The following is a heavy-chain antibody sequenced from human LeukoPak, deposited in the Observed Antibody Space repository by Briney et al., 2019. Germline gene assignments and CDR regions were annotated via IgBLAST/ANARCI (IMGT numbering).Heavy chain of an antibody. D-gene: IGHD6-13*01. Sequence: ASVKVSCKASGYTFTSYGISWVRQAPGQGLEWMGWISAYNGNTNYAQKLQGRVTMTTDTSTSTAYMELRSLRSDDTAVYYCARDRSSWGSNWFDPWGQGTLVTVSS. CDR1: GYTFTSYG. J-gene: IGHJ5*02. V-gene: IGHV1-18*01. CDR2: ISAYNGNT. CDR3: ARDRSSWGSNWFDP.